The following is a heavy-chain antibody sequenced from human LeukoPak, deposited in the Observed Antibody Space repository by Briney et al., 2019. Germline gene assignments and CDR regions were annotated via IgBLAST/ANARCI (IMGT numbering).Heavy chain of an antibody. V-gene: IGHV3-21*01. J-gene: IGHJ5*02. CDR1: GFNFSSYS. CDR2: ISSSSSSYI. D-gene: IGHD2-15*01. CDR3: AREEDIVGSNWFDP. Sequence: PGGSLRLSCAASGFNFSSYSMNWVRQAPGKGLEWVSSISSSSSSYIYYADSLKGRFTISRDNAKNSLYLQMNSLRAEDTAVYYCAREEDIVGSNWFDPWGQGILVTVSS.